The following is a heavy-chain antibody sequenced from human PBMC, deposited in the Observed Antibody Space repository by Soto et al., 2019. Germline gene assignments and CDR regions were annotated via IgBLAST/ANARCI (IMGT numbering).Heavy chain of an antibody. D-gene: IGHD5-18*01. J-gene: IGHJ5*02. CDR1: GGSFSGYR. Sequence: SETQSRTCAGHGGSFSGYRWWWIHQPPRKGLEWIGETNHISSITYNPSLKSRVTLSVETSKNQFSLKLSSVTAPDTAVYYCARADVRYGAVWFDPLGQGTLVTVSS. CDR2: TNHISSI. V-gene: IGHV4-34*01. CDR3: ARADVRYGAVWFDP.